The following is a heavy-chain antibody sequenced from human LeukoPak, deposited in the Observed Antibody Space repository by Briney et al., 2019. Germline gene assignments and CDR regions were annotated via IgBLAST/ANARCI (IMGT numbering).Heavy chain of an antibody. CDR2: ISSSSSYI. Sequence: GGSLRLSCAASGFTVSGNYMSWVRQAPGKGLEWVSSISSSSSYIYYADSVKGRFTISRDNAKNSLYLQMNSLRAEDTAVYYCARDHPAAGTNFDYWGQGTLVTVSS. J-gene: IGHJ4*02. D-gene: IGHD6-13*01. CDR3: ARDHPAAGTNFDY. V-gene: IGHV3-21*01. CDR1: GFTVSGNY.